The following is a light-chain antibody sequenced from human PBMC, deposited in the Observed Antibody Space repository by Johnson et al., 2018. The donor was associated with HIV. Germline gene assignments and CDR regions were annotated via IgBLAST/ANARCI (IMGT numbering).Light chain of an antibody. CDR2: ENN. CDR1: SSNIGNNY. CDR3: GTWDSSLRGVRYV. V-gene: IGLV1-51*02. J-gene: IGLJ1*01. Sequence: QSVLTQPPSVSAAPGQKVTISCSGSSSNIGNNYVSWYQQLPGTAPKLLIYENNKRPSGIPDRFSGSKSGTSATLGITGLQTWDEADYYCGTWDSSLRGVRYVFGTGTKVTVL.